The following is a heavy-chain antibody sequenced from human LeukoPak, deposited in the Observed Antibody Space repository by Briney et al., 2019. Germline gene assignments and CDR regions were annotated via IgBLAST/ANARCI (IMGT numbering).Heavy chain of an antibody. J-gene: IGHJ4*02. D-gene: IGHD6-6*01. CDR1: GDSVSSNSGG. CDR2: TYYRSRWYS. Sequence: SQTLSLTCVISGDSVSSNSGGWNWIRQSPSRGLEWLGRTYYRSRWYSDYAISVESRLTINPDTSKNQFSLQLNSVTPEDTAVYYCARGLAARLDYWGQGTLVTVSS. V-gene: IGHV6-1*01. CDR3: ARGLAARLDY.